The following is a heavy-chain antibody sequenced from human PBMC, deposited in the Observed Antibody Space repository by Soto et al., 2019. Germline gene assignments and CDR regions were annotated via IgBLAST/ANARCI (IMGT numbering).Heavy chain of an antibody. D-gene: IGHD2-15*01. CDR2: IIPIFGTA. J-gene: IGHJ5*02. Sequence: QVQLVQSGAEVKKPGSSVKVSCKASGGTFSSYAISWVRQAPGQGLEWMGGIIPIFGTANYAQKFQGRVTITADESTSTAYMELSGLRSEDTAVYYCARTGAGYCSGGSCYDWFDPWGQGTLVTVSS. V-gene: IGHV1-69*12. CDR1: GGTFSSYA. CDR3: ARTGAGYCSGGSCYDWFDP.